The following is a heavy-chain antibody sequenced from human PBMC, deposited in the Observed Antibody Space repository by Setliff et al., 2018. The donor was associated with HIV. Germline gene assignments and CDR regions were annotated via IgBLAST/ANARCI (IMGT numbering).Heavy chain of an antibody. Sequence: SETLSLTCAVYGGSGGSLSGWYWTWIRLIPGKGLEWIGEIEYGGSTTYNPSLESRVTISVDTSKTQFSLKLSDVTVADTGIYYCARGPARRYRFSTVYGLWGPGTRVTVSS. CDR2: IEYGGST. CDR3: ARGPARRYRFSTVYGL. V-gene: IGHV4-34*01. CDR1: GGSGGSLSGWY. D-gene: IGHD2-2*01. J-gene: IGHJ3*01.